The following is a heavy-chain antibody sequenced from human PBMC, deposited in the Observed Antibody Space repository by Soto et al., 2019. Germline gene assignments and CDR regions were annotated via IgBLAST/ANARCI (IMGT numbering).Heavy chain of an antibody. J-gene: IGHJ6*02. CDR2: INPSGGST. D-gene: IGHD6-13*01. CDR1: GYTFTSYY. Sequence: ASVKVSCKASGYTFTSYYMHWVRQAPGQGLEWMGIINPSGGSTSYAQKFQGRVTMTRDTSTSTVYMELSSLRSEDTAVYYCARDRVAADGTYYYYGMDVWGQGTTVTVSS. V-gene: IGHV1-46*01. CDR3: ARDRVAADGTYYYYGMDV.